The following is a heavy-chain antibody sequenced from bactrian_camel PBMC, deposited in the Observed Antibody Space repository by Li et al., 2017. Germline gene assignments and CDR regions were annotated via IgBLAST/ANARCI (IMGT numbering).Heavy chain of an antibody. J-gene: IGHJ4*01. V-gene: IGHV3S40*01. D-gene: IGHD1*01. CDR2: IHTGGGRI. CDR3: AAGRLTASARPSYDLEYEY. CDR1: GFNNGDPT. Sequence: DVQLVESGGGLVQPGGSLRLSCIASGFNNGDPTMAWFRQAPGKAREGVAAIHTGGGRIYYADSVKDRFTISLDNAKDTVYLQMNSLNPEDTAMYCCAAGRLTASARPSYDLEYEYWGPGTQVTVS.